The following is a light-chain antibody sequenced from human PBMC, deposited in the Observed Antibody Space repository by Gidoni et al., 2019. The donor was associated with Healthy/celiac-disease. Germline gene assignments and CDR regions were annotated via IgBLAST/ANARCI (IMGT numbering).Light chain of an antibody. CDR3: NSRDSSGNHLRV. CDR2: GKN. J-gene: IGLJ2*01. CDR1: SLRSYY. Sequence: SSELTQDPAVSVALGQTVRIPCQGDSLRSYYASWYQQKQGQAPVLVIYGKNNRPSGIPDRFSGSSSGNTASLTITGAQAEDEADYYCNSRDSSGNHLRVFGGGTKLTVL. V-gene: IGLV3-19*01.